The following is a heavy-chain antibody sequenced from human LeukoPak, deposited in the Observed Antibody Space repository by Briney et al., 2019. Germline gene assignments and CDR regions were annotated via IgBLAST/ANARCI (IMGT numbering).Heavy chain of an antibody. J-gene: IGHJ6*03. CDR3: AIDYPTVYYYYYMDV. Sequence: SETLSLTCTVSGGSIISYYWSWIRQPAGKGLEWIGRIYTSGSTNYNPSLKSRVTMSVDTSKNQFSLKLSSVAAADTAVYYCAIDYPTVYYYYYMDVWGKGTTVTVSS. CDR2: IYTSGST. D-gene: IGHD1-1*01. CDR1: GGSIISYY. V-gene: IGHV4-4*07.